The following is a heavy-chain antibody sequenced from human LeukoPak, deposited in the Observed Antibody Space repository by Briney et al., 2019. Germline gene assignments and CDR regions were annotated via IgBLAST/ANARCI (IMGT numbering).Heavy chain of an antibody. D-gene: IGHD3-10*01. V-gene: IGHV1-18*01. J-gene: IGHJ5*02. CDR2: ISAYNGNT. Sequence: ASVKVSCKASGYTFTSYGISWVRQAPGQGLEWMGWISAYNGNTNYAQKLQGRVTTTTDTSTSTAYMELRSLRSDDTAVYYCARDPPSYYYGSGRDWFDPWGQGTLVTVSS. CDR1: GYTFTSYG. CDR3: ARDPPSYYYGSGRDWFDP.